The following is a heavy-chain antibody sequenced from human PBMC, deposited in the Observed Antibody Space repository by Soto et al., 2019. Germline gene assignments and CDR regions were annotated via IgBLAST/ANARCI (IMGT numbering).Heavy chain of an antibody. D-gene: IGHD2-15*01. Sequence: QTLCLTCAFSRFSLTTPRIGVAWTRQPPGKALEWLALIYWDDDKRYSPSLKNRLTVSKDPPTNRVVLPITNIRPHDTGTYFCAHAGDFDLLSFDRWGPGTLVTVSS. CDR2: IYWDDDK. CDR3: AHAGDFDLLSFDR. CDR1: RFSLTTPRIG. J-gene: IGHJ4*02. V-gene: IGHV2-5*02.